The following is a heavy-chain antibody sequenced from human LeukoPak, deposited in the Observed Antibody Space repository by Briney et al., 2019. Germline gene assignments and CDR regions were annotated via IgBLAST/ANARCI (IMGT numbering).Heavy chain of an antibody. J-gene: IGHJ5*02. D-gene: IGHD2-2*01. CDR3: CSSTSCYL. CDR2: IKSKADGGTT. CDR1: GFTFSSFW. Sequence: GGSLRLSCAASGFTFSSFWMTWVRQAPGKGLEWVGRIKSKADGGTTDYAAPVKGRFTISRDDSKNTLYLQMNSLKTEDTAVYYCCSSTSCYLWGQGTLVTVSS. V-gene: IGHV3-15*01.